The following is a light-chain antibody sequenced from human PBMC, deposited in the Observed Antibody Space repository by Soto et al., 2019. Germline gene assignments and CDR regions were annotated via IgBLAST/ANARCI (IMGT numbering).Light chain of an antibody. CDR1: QSVSSY. Sequence: EIVLTQSPATLSLSPGERATLSCRASQSVSSYLAWYQQKPGQAPRLLIYDASNRATGIPARFSGSGSGTDFTLTISGLEPDDFAGYYCQQRSDWPPRFGGAIKVQIK. J-gene: IGKJ4*02. V-gene: IGKV3-11*01. CDR3: QQRSDWPPR. CDR2: DAS.